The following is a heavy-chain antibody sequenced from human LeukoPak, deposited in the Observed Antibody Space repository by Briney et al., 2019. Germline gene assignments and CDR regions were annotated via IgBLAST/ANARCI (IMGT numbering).Heavy chain of an antibody. V-gene: IGHV3-23*01. Sequence: GGSLRLSCEASGFTFKNHGMNWVRQAPGKGLEWVSTISGSGDSTYYPDSVTGRFTMSRDNSKDTLFLQMSSLRVEDTAIYYCAKDLTPRDSRSWYTDAFDIWGQGTMVTVSS. CDR2: ISGSGDST. D-gene: IGHD6-13*01. J-gene: IGHJ3*02. CDR3: AKDLTPRDSRSWYTDAFDI. CDR1: GFTFKNHG.